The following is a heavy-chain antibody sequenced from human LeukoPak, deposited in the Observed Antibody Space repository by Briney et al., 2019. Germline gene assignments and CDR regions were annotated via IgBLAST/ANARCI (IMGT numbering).Heavy chain of an antibody. Sequence: ASVKVSCKASGYTFTGYYMHWVRQAPGQGLEWMGWINPNSGGTNYAQKFQGRVTMTRDTSISTAYMELSRLRSDDTAVYYCARGSHKSGYDLRNVYCYYYYMDVWGKGTTVTISS. J-gene: IGHJ6*03. CDR1: GYTFTGYY. D-gene: IGHD5-12*01. V-gene: IGHV1-2*02. CDR3: ARGSHKSGYDLRNVYCYYYYMDV. CDR2: INPNSGGT.